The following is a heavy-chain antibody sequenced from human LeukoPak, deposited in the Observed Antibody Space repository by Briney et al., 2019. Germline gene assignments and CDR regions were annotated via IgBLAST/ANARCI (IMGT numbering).Heavy chain of an antibody. V-gene: IGHV3-30*18. CDR1: GFTFSSYG. D-gene: IGHD2-15*01. J-gene: IGHJ4*02. CDR2: ISYDGSNK. CDR3: VKASYCSGGSCYYELDY. Sequence: GRSLRLSCAASGFTFSSYGMHWVRQAPGKGLEWVAVISYDGSNKYYADSVKGRFTISRDNSKNTLYLQMSSLRAEDTAVYYCVKASYCSGGSCYYELDYWGQGTLVTVSS.